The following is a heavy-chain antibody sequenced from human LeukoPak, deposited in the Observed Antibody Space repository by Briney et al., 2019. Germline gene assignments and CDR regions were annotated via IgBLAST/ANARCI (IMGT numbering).Heavy chain of an antibody. D-gene: IGHD2-15*01. CDR1: GYTFSGHW. V-gene: IGHV5-51*01. Sequence: GESLKISCQTYGYTFSGHWIGWVRKVSGKGLEWMGIIYPGDSDTRYSPSLQGQVTISVDKSISTAYLQWSSLKASDTAMYYCARPLTHYCSGGSCYGYWGQGTLVTVSS. CDR3: ARPLTHYCSGGSCYGY. CDR2: IYPGDSDT. J-gene: IGHJ4*02.